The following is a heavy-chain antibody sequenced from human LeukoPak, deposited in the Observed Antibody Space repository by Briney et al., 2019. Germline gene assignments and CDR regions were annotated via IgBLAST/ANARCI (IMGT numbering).Heavy chain of an antibody. D-gene: IGHD1-1*01. CDR2: INQDGTEK. J-gene: IGHJ4*02. V-gene: IGHV3-7*01. CDR3: AREVQLERLGFGKEGSAFDY. Sequence: GGSLRLSCAASGFTFTTYWMSWVRQLPGKGLEWVANINQDGTEKYYVDSVKGRFTISRDNAKNSLDLQMNSLRVEDTAVYYCAREVQLERLGFGKEGSAFDYWGQGTLVTVSS. CDR1: GFTFTTYW.